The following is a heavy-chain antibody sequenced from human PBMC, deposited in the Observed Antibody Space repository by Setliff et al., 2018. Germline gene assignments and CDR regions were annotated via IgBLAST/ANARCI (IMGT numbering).Heavy chain of an antibody. J-gene: IGHJ3*02. CDR1: GFTFSSYG. CDR2: IWYDGSNK. V-gene: IGHV3-33*06. Sequence: GGSLRLSCAASGFTFSSYGMHWGRQAPGKGLEWVAVIWYDGSNKYYADSVKGRFTISRDNSKNTLYLQMNSLRAEDTAVYYCAKDRLTRGSAFDIWGQGTMVTVSS. CDR3: AKDRLTRGSAFDI. D-gene: IGHD3-10*01.